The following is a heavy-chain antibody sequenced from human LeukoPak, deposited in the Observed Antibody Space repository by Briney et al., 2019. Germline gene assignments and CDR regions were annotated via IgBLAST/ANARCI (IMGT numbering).Heavy chain of an antibody. Sequence: GESLKISCQGSGYSFSTHWVAWVRQMPGKGLEWMGIIYPSDSHTKYSPSFQGQVTISADKTIRTVYLQWSSLKASDTAMYYCARLFLENAPDYWGQGTLVTVSS. J-gene: IGHJ4*02. CDR1: GYSFSTHW. CDR2: IYPSDSHT. CDR3: ARLFLENAPDY. V-gene: IGHV5-51*01. D-gene: IGHD3-3*01.